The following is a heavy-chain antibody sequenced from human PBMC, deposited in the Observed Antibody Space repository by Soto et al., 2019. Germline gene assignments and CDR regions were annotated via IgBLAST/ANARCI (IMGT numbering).Heavy chain of an antibody. J-gene: IGHJ6*02. CDR2: MNPNSGNT. Sequence: QVQLVQSGAEVKKPGASVKVSCKASGYTFTSYDINWVRQATGQGLEWMGWMNPNSGNTGYAQKFQGRVTVTRNTSISTAYMELSSLRSEDTAVYYCARWPDGYYYYGMDVWGQGTTVTVSS. V-gene: IGHV1-8*01. CDR3: ARWPDGYYYYGMDV. CDR1: GYTFTSYD.